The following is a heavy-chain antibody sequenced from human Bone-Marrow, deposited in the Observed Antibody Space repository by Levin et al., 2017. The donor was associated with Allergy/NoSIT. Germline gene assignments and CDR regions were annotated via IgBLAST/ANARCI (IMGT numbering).Heavy chain of an antibody. Sequence: GGSLRLSCAASRFTFSSYAMHWVRQAPGKGLEWVAVISYDGSNKYYADSVKGRFTISRDNSKNTLYLQMNSLRAEDTAVYYCARDPGSSLVFDYWGQGTLVTVSS. CDR3: ARDPGSSLVFDY. D-gene: IGHD1-26*01. CDR1: RFTFSSYA. V-gene: IGHV3-30-3*01. J-gene: IGHJ4*02. CDR2: ISYDGSNK.